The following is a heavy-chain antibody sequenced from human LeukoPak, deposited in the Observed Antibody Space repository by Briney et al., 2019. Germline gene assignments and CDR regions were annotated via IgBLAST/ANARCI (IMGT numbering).Heavy chain of an antibody. J-gene: IGHJ3*02. CDR2: MNPNSGNT. Sequence: ASVKVSCKASGYTFTSYDINWVRQATGQGLEWMGWMNPNSGNTGYAQKFQGRVTMTRNTSISTAYMELSSLRSEDTAVYYCATGVTKGDAFDIWGQGTMVTVSS. D-gene: IGHD2-21*02. CDR3: ATGVTKGDAFDI. CDR1: GYTFTSYD. V-gene: IGHV1-8*01.